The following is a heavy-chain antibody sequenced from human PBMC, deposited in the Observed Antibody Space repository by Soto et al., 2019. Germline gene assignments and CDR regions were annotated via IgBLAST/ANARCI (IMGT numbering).Heavy chain of an antibody. CDR2: ISGYNGNT. CDR3: ARAVGYGGKAYFDY. Sequence: QVQLVQSGAEVKKPGASVKVSCKASGYTFTSYGITWVRQAPGQGLEWMGWISGYNGNTNYAQKLQGRVPKTTATSTSTAYMELRSLTSDDTAVYYCARAVGYGGKAYFDYWGQETLVTVSS. J-gene: IGHJ4*02. D-gene: IGHD4-17*01. V-gene: IGHV1-18*01. CDR1: GYTFTSYG.